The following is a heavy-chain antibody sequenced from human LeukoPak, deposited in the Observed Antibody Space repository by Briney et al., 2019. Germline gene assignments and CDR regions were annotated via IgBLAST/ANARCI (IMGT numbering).Heavy chain of an antibody. CDR1: GGSISSYY. Sequence: SETLSLTCTVSGGSISSYYWSWIRQPPGRGLEWIGYIYYSGSTNYNPSLKSRVTISVDTSKNQFSLKLSSVTAADTAVHYCARTPDVFYDSSGYVDYWGQGTLVTVSS. CDR2: IYYSGST. V-gene: IGHV4-59*01. J-gene: IGHJ4*02. CDR3: ARTPDVFYDSSGYVDY. D-gene: IGHD3-22*01.